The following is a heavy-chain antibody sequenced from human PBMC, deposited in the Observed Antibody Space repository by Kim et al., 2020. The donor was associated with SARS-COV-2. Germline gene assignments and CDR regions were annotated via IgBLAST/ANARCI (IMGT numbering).Heavy chain of an antibody. CDR2: IIPIFGTA. D-gene: IGHD6-19*01. CDR1: GGTFSSYA. J-gene: IGHJ4*02. Sequence: SVKVSCKASGGTFSSYAISWVRQAPGQGLEWMGGIIPIFGTANYAQKFQGRVTITADESTSTAYMELSSLRSEDTAVYYCASGMRSGWYVGAFDYWGQGTLVTVSS. CDR3: ASGMRSGWYVGAFDY. V-gene: IGHV1-69*13.